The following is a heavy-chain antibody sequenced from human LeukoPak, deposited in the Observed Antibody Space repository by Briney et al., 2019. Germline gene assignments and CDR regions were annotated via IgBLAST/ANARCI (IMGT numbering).Heavy chain of an antibody. CDR3: ASSSIAAAIDAFDI. Sequence: PSETLSLTCTVSGGSISSYYWSWIRQPPGKGLEWIGYIYYSGSTNYNPSLKSRVTISVDTSKNQFSLKLSSVTAADTAVYYCASSSIAAAIDAFDIWGQGTMVTVSS. D-gene: IGHD6-13*01. CDR2: IYYSGST. J-gene: IGHJ3*02. CDR1: GGSISSYY. V-gene: IGHV4-59*01.